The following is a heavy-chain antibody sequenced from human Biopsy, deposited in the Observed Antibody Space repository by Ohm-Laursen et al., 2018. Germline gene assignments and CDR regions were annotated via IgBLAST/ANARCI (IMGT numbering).Heavy chain of an antibody. CDR3: ARDLAVAGPGAYYFDH. CDR2: IYSAGSP. CDR1: GLSVSSSY. J-gene: IGHJ4*02. Sequence: SLRLSCAASGLSVSSSYISWVRQAPGKGLEWVSGIYSAGSPHYADSVRGRFTISRDNSKGMVFLQMNSLRAEDTAVYYCARDLAVAGPGAYYFDHWGQGTPVTVSS. V-gene: IGHV3-66*01. D-gene: IGHD6-19*01.